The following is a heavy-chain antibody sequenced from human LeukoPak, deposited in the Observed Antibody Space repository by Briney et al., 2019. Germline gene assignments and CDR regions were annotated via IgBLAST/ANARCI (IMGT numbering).Heavy chain of an antibody. Sequence: PGGSPRLSCAASGFTISANFMSWVRQAPGKGREWVSIMYSVGSTFYADSVKGRFTISRDPSKNSLDLQVDSLRVDDTAVYYCARDLSGYSYGFGGDLWGQGTLVTVSS. CDR3: ARDLSGYSYGFGGDL. CDR2: MYSVGST. V-gene: IGHV3-66*01. CDR1: GFTISANF. J-gene: IGHJ4*02. D-gene: IGHD5-18*01.